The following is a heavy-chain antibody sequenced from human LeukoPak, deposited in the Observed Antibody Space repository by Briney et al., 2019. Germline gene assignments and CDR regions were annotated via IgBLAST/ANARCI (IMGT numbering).Heavy chain of an antibody. CDR1: GFTFRSYE. V-gene: IGHV3-48*03. Sequence: GGSLRLSCAASGFTFRSYEMTWGRQAPGEGLEWVSYISSSGSTIYYADSVKGRFTISRDNAKNSLYLQMNSLRAEDTDAYYCARESSSLTYPDFDYWGQGTLVTVSS. D-gene: IGHD6-13*01. CDR3: ARESSSLTYPDFDY. J-gene: IGHJ4*02. CDR2: ISSSGSTI.